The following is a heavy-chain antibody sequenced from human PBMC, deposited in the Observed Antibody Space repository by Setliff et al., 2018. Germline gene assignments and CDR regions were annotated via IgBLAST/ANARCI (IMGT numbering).Heavy chain of an antibody. Sequence: SETLSLTCTVSGGSISSGGYYWSWIRQHPGKGPEWIGYIYYSGSTYYNPSLKSRVTISVDTSKNQFSLKLSSVTAADTAVYYCARDRRIVGARHAFDIWGQGTMVTV. CDR1: GGSISSGGYY. J-gene: IGHJ3*02. CDR3: ARDRRIVGARHAFDI. D-gene: IGHD1-26*01. CDR2: IYYSGST. V-gene: IGHV4-31*03.